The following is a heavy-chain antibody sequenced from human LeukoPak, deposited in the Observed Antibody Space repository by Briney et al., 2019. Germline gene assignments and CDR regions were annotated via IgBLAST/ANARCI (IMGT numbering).Heavy chain of an antibody. CDR3: AKDISPFGGVIVMGGLEDP. V-gene: IGHV3-43D*03. CDR1: GFTFDDYA. Sequence: GGSLRLSCAASGFTFDDYAMHWVRQAPGKGLEWVSLISWDGGSTYYADSVKGRFTISRDNSKNSLYLQMNSLRAEDTALYYCAKDISPFGGVIVMGGLEDPWGQGTLVTVSS. J-gene: IGHJ5*02. CDR2: ISWDGGST. D-gene: IGHD3-16*02.